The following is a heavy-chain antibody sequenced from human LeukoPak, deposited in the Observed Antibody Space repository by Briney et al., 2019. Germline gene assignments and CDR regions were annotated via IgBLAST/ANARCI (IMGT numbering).Heavy chain of an antibody. Sequence: TASETLSLTCTVSGGSISSGSYYWGWIRQPPGKGLEWIGEINHSGSTNYNPSLKSRVTISVDTSKNQFSLKLSSVTAADTAVYYCARRLRFFNNWFDPWGQGTLVTVSS. J-gene: IGHJ5*02. V-gene: IGHV4-39*07. D-gene: IGHD3-3*01. CDR1: GGSISSGSYY. CDR2: INHSGST. CDR3: ARRLRFFNNWFDP.